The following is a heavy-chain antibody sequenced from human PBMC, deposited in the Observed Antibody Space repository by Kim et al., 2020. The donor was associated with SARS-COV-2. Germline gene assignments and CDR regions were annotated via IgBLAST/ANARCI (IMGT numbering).Heavy chain of an antibody. CDR3: AKGDYYGSGSYFLSSFD. D-gene: IGHD3-10*01. CDR1: GFTFSSYG. J-gene: IGHJ4*01. Sequence: GGSLRLSCAASGFTFSSYGMHWVRQAPGKGLEWVAVISYDGSNKYYADSVKGRFTISRDNSKNTLYLQMNSLRAEDTAVYYCAKGDYYGSGSYFLSSFD. CDR2: ISYDGSNK. V-gene: IGHV3-30*18.